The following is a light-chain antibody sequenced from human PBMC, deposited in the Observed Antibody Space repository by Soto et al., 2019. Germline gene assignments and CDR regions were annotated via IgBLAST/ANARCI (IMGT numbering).Light chain of an antibody. J-gene: IGKJ5*01. CDR3: QQYNCWPIT. CDR2: GAS. CDR1: QNINSD. V-gene: IGKV3D-15*01. Sequence: EIVMTQSPATLSVSPGESATLSCRASQNINSDLAWYVQKPGQAPRRVIYGASTRGTDVPPRFTGSGSGTEFTLTISGLQSEDFAVYYCQQYNCWPITFGQGTRL.